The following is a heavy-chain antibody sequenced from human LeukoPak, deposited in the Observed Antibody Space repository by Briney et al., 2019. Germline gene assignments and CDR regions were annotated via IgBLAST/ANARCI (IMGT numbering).Heavy chain of an antibody. CDR2: INHSGST. CDR1: GFTFSDYY. CDR3: ARRRTWFGESPNWFDP. J-gene: IGHJ5*02. D-gene: IGHD3-10*01. Sequence: PGGSLRLSCAASGFTFSDYYMSWIRQPPGKGLEWIGEINHSGSTNYNPSLKSRVTISVDTSKNQFSLKLSSVTAADTAVYYCARRRTWFGESPNWFDPWGQGTLVTVSS. V-gene: IGHV4-34*01.